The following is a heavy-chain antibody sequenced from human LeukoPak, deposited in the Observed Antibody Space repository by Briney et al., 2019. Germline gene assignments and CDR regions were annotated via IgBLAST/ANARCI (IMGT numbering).Heavy chain of an antibody. CDR1: GYTFTGYY. D-gene: IGHD6-13*01. Sequence: GASVKVSCKASGYTFTGYYMHWVRQAPGQGLEWMGIINPSGGSTSYAQKFQGRVTMTRDMSTSTVCMELSSLRSEDTAVYYCAREFPGIAAAGTLTGTSRGYLDYWGQGTLVTVSS. V-gene: IGHV1-46*01. CDR2: INPSGGST. J-gene: IGHJ4*02. CDR3: AREFPGIAAAGTLTGTSRGYLDY.